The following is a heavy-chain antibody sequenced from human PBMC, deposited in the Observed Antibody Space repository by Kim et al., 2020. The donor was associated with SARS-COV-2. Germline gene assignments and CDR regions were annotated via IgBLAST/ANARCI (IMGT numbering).Heavy chain of an antibody. CDR3: ARTQYSSSWFDP. J-gene: IGHJ5*02. D-gene: IGHD6-13*01. Sequence: NYTPTLKSRVTIAVDTSKNKFSLKLSAVTAADTAVYYCARTQYSSSWFDPWGQGTLVTVSS. V-gene: IGHV4-59*01.